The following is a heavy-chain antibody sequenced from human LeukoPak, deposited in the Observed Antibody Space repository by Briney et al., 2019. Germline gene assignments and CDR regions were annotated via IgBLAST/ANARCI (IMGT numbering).Heavy chain of an antibody. D-gene: IGHD3-16*01. CDR3: ARFQGGAFDI. Sequence: SETLSLTCTVSGGSISNTAYYWGWIRQPPGKGLEWIGIIYHSEYTYDNPSLKSRVTISVDTSRNQFSLKMNSVTAADTAVYYCARFQGGAFDIWGQGTMVTVSS. J-gene: IGHJ3*02. CDR1: GGSISNTAYY. CDR2: IYHSEYT. V-gene: IGHV4-39*01.